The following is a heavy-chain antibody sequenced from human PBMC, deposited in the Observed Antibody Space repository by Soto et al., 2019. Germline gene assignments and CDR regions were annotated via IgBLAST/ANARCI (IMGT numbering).Heavy chain of an antibody. CDR1: GFSLSTSGVA. Sequence: SGQALVNPTQTLTLTCTFSGFSLSTSGVAVDWIRQPPGKALEWLGLIYWNGDRYYSPSLKTRLTITKDTANSQVVLTMANLDPVDTATYFCAQRVANYPHFEQWGQAILVTVSS. D-gene: IGHD1-7*01. CDR3: AQRVANYPHFEQ. V-gene: IGHV2-5*01. CDR2: IYWNGDR. J-gene: IGHJ4*02.